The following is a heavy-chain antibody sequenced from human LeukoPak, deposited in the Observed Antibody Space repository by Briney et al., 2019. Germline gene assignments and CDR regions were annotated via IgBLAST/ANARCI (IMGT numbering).Heavy chain of an antibody. CDR2: IKQDGSVK. J-gene: IGHJ4*02. V-gene: IGHV3-7*01. CDR3: ARRNLFDY. Sequence: PGGSLGLSCATSGFTFTSYWMNWVRQAPGKGLEWVAGIKQDGSVKYYVDSVKGRFTISRDNAKNSVYLQMNSLRADDTAVYYCARRNLFDYWGQGTLVTVSS. CDR1: GFTFTSYW.